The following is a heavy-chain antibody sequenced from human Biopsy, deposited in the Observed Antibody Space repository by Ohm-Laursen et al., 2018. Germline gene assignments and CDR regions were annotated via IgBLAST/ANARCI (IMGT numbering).Heavy chain of an antibody. D-gene: IGHD1/OR15-1a*01. J-gene: IGHJ5*02. CDR3: AKGSEQLQDAGGVDA. CDR1: GFSVADYA. Sequence: SLRLSCTASGFSVADYAMHWVRQVSGKSLEWVSFIGWDGANTYYGGSVRGRFTISRDNDKNALYLQMNSLRLEDSGFYYCAKGSEQLQDAGGVDAWGQGTLVTVSS. CDR2: IGWDGANT. V-gene: IGHV3-43D*04.